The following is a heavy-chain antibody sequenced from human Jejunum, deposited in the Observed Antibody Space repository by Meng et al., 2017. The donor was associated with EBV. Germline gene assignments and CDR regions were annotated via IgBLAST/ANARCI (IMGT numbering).Heavy chain of an antibody. V-gene: IGHV3-30*18. J-gene: IGHJ4*02. CDR1: GFTFSSYG. CDR2: ISYDGSNK. Sequence: VQLWGSWGGVVQPGRSLRLSCEASGFTFSSYGMHWVRQAPGKGLEWVAVISYDGSNKYYADSVKGRFTISRDNSKNTLYLQMNSLRAEDTAVYYCAKDRPGYTYGFDYWGQGTLVTVSS. D-gene: IGHD5-18*01. CDR3: AKDRPGYTYGFDY.